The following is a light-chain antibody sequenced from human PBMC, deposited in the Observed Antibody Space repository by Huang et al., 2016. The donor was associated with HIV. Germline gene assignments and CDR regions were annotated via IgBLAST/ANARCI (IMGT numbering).Light chain of an antibody. CDR1: QSVSSN. CDR2: DAS. V-gene: IGKV3-15*01. Sequence: DRVMTQSPLTLSVSPGERATLSCRASQSVSSNLAWYQQKPGQAPRLLIYDASTRATDVPARFSGSGSEIQVTLTISSLQSEDFAVYYCQQYNNWPRTFGQGTKLEIK. CDR3: QQYNNWPRT. J-gene: IGKJ2*01.